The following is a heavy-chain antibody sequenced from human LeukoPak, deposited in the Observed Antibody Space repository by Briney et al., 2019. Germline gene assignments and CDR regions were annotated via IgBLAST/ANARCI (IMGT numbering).Heavy chain of an antibody. Sequence: AGGSLRLSCAASGFTFSSYGMSWFRQAPGKGLEWVSAISGSGGSTYYADSVKGRFTISRDNSKNTLYLQMNSLRAEDTAVYYCARVLRYCSGGNCYSGGLGYMDVWGKGTTVTISS. D-gene: IGHD2-15*01. J-gene: IGHJ6*03. CDR2: ISGSGGST. CDR3: ARVLRYCSGGNCYSGGLGYMDV. CDR1: GFTFSSYG. V-gene: IGHV3-23*01.